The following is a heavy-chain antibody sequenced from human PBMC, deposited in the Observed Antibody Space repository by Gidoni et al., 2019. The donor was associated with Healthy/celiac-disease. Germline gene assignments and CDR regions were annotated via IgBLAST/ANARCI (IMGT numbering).Heavy chain of an antibody. D-gene: IGHD3-22*01. V-gene: IGHV1-69*01. Sequence: QVQLVQSGAEVKKPGSSVKVSCTASGGTFSSYAISWVRQAPGQGLEWMGGIIPIFGTANYAQKFQGRVTITADESTSTAYMELSSLRSEDTAVYYCARSPDYYDSSGYYSLYWGQGTLVTVSS. CDR1: GGTFSSYA. CDR3: ARSPDYYDSSGYYSLY. J-gene: IGHJ4*02. CDR2: IIPIFGTA.